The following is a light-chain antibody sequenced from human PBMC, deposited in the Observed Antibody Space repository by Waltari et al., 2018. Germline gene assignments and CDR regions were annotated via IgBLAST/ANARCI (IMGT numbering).Light chain of an antibody. CDR2: GAY. V-gene: IGKV3-15*01. CDR1: QNVGTS. CDR3: QQYEDWPRHS. Sequence: EIEVTQSPATLSVSPGERVTLSCRASQNVGTSLAWYQQKPGQTPRLLIFGAYSRASGVPARFSGSGSGTDFTLAISSLQSEDFAVYYCQQYEDWPRHSFGGGTKVQIE. J-gene: IGKJ4*01.